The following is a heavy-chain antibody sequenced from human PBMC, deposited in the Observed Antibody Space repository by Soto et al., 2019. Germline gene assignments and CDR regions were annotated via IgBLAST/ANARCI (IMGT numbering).Heavy chain of an antibody. D-gene: IGHD7-27*01. J-gene: IGHJ4*02. V-gene: IGHV3-74*01. CDR3: TRGGTRTTYWGRVDS. CDR1: GFTFSDNW. CDR2: ISGDASST. Sequence: EVKVVESGGGLVQPGGSLRLSCAASGFTFSDNWMHWVRQPPGKGPVWVSRISGDASSTSYADSVKGRFTISRDSAKNTGYLQMDSLRVEDTAVYYCTRGGTRTTYWGRVDSWGQGTLVTVSS.